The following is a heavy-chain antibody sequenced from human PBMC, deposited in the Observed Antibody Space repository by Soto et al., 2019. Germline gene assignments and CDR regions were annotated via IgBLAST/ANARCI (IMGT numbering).Heavy chain of an antibody. CDR3: ARENVVVPAAMDAFDI. CDR1: GYTFTSYA. V-gene: IGHV1-3*01. J-gene: IGHJ3*02. D-gene: IGHD2-2*01. CDR2: INAGNGNT. Sequence: ASVKVSCKASGYTFTSYAMHWVRQAPGQRLEWMGWINAGNGNTKYSQKFQGRVTITRDTSASTAYMELSSLRSEDTAVYYCARENVVVPAAMDAFDIWGQGTMVTVPS.